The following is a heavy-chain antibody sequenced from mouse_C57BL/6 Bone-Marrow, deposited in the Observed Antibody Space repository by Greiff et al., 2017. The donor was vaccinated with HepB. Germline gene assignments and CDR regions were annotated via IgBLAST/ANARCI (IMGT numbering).Heavy chain of an antibody. J-gene: IGHJ2*01. CDR1: GYSFTGYY. V-gene: IGHV1-42*01. CDR2: INPSTGGT. D-gene: IGHD2-1*01. CDR3: ARERGYGNDY. Sequence: EVQLQQSGPELVKPGASVKISCKASGYSFTGYYMNWVKQSPEKSLEWIGEINPSTGGTTYNQKFKAKATLTVDKSSSTAYMQRKSLTSEDSAVYYCARERGYGNDYWGQGTTLTVSS.